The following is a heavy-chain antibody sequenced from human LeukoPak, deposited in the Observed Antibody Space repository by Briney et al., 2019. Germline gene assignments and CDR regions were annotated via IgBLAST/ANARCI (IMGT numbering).Heavy chain of an antibody. J-gene: IGHJ4*02. CDR3: ARGHSYGYGHFDY. Sequence: ASVNVSCKASGGTFSSYAISWVRQAPGQGLEWMGGIIPIFGTANYAQKFQGRVTITADESTSTAYMELSSLRSEDTAVYYCARGHSYGYGHFDYWGQGTLVTVSS. CDR1: GGTFSSYA. V-gene: IGHV1-69*13. D-gene: IGHD5-18*01. CDR2: IIPIFGTA.